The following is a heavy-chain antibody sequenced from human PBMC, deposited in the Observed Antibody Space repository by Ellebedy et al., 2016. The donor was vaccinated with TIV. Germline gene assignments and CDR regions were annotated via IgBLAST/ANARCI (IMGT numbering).Heavy chain of an antibody. Sequence: MPSETLSLTCAVYGGSFSGYYWSWIRQPPGKGLEWIGEINHRGSTNYNPSLKSRVTISVDTSKNQFSLKLSSVTAADTAVYYCARGRVLRFLEWLSRWFDPWGQGTLVTVSS. D-gene: IGHD3-3*01. V-gene: IGHV4-34*01. CDR3: ARGRVLRFLEWLSRWFDP. J-gene: IGHJ5*02. CDR1: GGSFSGYY. CDR2: INHRGST.